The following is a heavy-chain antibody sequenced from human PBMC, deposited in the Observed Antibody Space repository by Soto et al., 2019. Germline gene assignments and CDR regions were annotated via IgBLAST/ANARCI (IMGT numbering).Heavy chain of an antibody. V-gene: IGHV3-30*18. J-gene: IGHJ3*02. D-gene: IGHD1-26*01. Sequence: GGSLRLSCAASGFTFSSYGMHWVRQAPGKGLEWVAVISYDGSNKYYADSVKGRFTISRDNSKNTLYLQMNSLRAEDTAVYYCAKDPGGSYYLYAFDIWGQGTMVTV. CDR1: GFTFSSYG. CDR2: ISYDGSNK. CDR3: AKDPGGSYYLYAFDI.